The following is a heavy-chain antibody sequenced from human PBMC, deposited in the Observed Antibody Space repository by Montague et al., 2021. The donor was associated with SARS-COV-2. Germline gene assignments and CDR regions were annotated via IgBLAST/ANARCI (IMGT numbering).Heavy chain of an antibody. D-gene: IGHD3-10*01. Sequence: SEILSLTCAVYGGSFSGYYWSWIRQPPGKGLEWIGEINHSGSTNYNPSLKSRVTISVDTSKNQFSLKLSSVTAADTAVYYCARGRRILLWFGELLSGGDYYGMDVWGQGTTVTVSS. CDR2: INHSGST. CDR3: ARGRRILLWFGELLSGGDYYGMDV. V-gene: IGHV4-34*01. CDR1: GGSFSGYY. J-gene: IGHJ6*02.